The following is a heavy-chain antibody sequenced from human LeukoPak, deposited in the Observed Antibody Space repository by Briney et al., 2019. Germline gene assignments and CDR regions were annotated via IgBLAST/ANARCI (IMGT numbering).Heavy chain of an antibody. J-gene: IGHJ4*02. CDR2: ISSSCSTK. Sequence: GGSLRLSCAASGFTFSSYEMNWVRQAPGKGLEWVSYISSSCSTKYYADSVKGRFTISRDNAKNSLYLQMISLRAEDTALYYCARVERFIDYWGQGTLVT. CDR3: ARVERFIDY. D-gene: IGHD3-3*01. V-gene: IGHV3-48*03. CDR1: GFTFSSYE.